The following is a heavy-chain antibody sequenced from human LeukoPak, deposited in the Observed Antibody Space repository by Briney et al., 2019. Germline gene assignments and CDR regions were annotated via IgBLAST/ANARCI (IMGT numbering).Heavy chain of an antibody. D-gene: IGHD4-17*01. CDR3: ARGYGLNPVGF. CDR2: ISGYDGNT. J-gene: IGHJ4*02. CDR1: GYTFNRDG. V-gene: IGHV1-18*01. Sequence: ASVKVSCKASGYTFNRDGFNWVRQAPGQGLEWMGWISGYDGNTYYAQKFQGRVTMTTETSTTTAFLELRGLISDDTAIYYCARGYGLNPVGFWGQGTLVTVSS.